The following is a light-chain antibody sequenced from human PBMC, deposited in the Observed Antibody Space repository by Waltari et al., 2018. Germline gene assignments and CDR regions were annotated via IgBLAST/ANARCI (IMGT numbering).Light chain of an antibody. CDR2: LGS. Sequence: ETVMTQSPLSLPVTPGEPASISCRSSQSLLHTNGYNYLDWYLQRPGQSPQLLIYLGSSRASGVPDRFSGSGSGTDFTLKISRVEAEDVGVFYCMQALQTPPTFGQGTKLEIK. CDR3: MQALQTPPT. V-gene: IGKV2-28*01. J-gene: IGKJ2*01. CDR1: QSLLHTNGYNY.